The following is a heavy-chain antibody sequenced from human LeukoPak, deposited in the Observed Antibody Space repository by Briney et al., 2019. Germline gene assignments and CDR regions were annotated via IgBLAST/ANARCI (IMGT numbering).Heavy chain of an antibody. CDR3: ARDQVTSDFDY. CDR1: GFTFNNYA. V-gene: IGHV3-21*01. CDR2: ISSSSSYI. Sequence: GGSLRLSCAASGFTFNNYAMNWVRQAPGKGLEWVSSISSSSSYIYYADSVKGRFTISRDNAKNSLYLQMNSLRAEDTAVYYCARDQVTSDFDYWGQGTLVTVSS. D-gene: IGHD5-18*01. J-gene: IGHJ4*02.